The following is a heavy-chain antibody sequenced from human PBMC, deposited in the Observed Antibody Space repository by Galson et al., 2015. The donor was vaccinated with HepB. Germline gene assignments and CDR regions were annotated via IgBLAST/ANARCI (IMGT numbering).Heavy chain of an antibody. J-gene: IGHJ4*02. D-gene: IGHD5-12*01. V-gene: IGHV3-23*01. CDR3: AKGYSGYDAFDY. CDR2: VSGRGGST. CDR1: GFTFSSYA. Sequence: SLRLSCAASGFTFSSYAMSWVRQAPGKGLEWVSGVSGRGGSTYYADSVKGRFTISRDNSKNTLYLQMNSLRAEDTAVYYCAKGYSGYDAFDYWGQGTLVTVSS.